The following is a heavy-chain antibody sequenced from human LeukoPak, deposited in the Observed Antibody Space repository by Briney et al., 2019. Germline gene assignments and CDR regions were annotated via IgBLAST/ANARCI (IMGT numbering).Heavy chain of an antibody. J-gene: IGHJ5*02. D-gene: IGHD3-16*01. CDR1: GGSISSDNYY. CDR2: MSTSGST. CDR3: AREGLRLGEFKNTNWFDP. V-gene: IGHV4-61*02. Sequence: PSETLSLTCTVSGGSISSDNYYWSWIRQPAGKGLEWIGRMSTSGSTKYSPSLKSRVTISVDTSKNQFSLKLSSVTAADTAVYYCAREGLRLGEFKNTNWFDPWGQGTLVTVSS.